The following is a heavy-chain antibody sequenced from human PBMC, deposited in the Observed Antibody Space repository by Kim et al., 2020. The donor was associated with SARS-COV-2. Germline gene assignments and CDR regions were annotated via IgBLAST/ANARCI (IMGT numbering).Heavy chain of an antibody. Sequence: GGSLRLSCAASGFTFSSYSMHWVRQAPGKGLEWVAYISSSGKTIYYADSVKGRLNISRDNAKNSLDLEMNSLRDEDTAVYYCASISHKVTRGYWGEGTLVTVS. CDR1: GFTFSSYS. CDR3: ASISHKVTRGY. V-gene: IGHV3-48*02. D-gene: IGHD2-21*02. CDR2: ISSSGKTI. J-gene: IGHJ4*02.